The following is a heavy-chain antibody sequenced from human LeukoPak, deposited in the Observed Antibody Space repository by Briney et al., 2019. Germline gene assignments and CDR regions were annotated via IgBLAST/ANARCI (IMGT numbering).Heavy chain of an antibody. CDR2: IRGKAYGGTT. Sequence: GGSLRLSCTASGFTLGDFATSWFRQAPGKGLEWVGFIRGKAYGGTTEYAASVKGRFTISRDDSKSIAYLQMNSLKTEDTAVYYCTRDTRGGVSAAGPVWGQGTLVTVSS. CDR3: TRDTRGGVSAAGPV. J-gene: IGHJ4*02. V-gene: IGHV3-49*03. D-gene: IGHD6-13*01. CDR1: GFTLGDFA.